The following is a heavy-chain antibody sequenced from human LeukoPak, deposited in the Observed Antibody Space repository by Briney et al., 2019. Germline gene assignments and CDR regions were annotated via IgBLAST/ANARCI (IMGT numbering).Heavy chain of an antibody. V-gene: IGHV3-11*01. Sequence: PGGSLRLSCAASKFTFSDYYMSWIRQAPGKGLEWVSCISSSGSTIYYADSVKGRFTISRDNAKNSLYLQMNSLRAEDTAVYFCATEKQTGSYIEYWGQGTLVTVSS. D-gene: IGHD7-27*01. CDR2: ISSSGSTI. CDR3: ATEKQTGSYIEY. J-gene: IGHJ4*02. CDR1: KFTFSDYY.